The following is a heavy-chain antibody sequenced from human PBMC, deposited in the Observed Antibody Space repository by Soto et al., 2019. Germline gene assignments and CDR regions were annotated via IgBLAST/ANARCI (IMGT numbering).Heavy chain of an antibody. V-gene: IGHV3-33*01. CDR1: GFIFSDFA. CDR3: ARVPEAGRPLFDY. D-gene: IGHD6-6*01. CDR2: RWYDGSNE. Sequence: SLRLSCAASGFIFSDFAMHWVRQAPGKGLEWVAERWYDGSNEYYGDSVKGRFTISRDNSKNTLYLQLNSLSAEDTAVYYCARVPEAGRPLFDYWGQGALVTVSS. J-gene: IGHJ4*02.